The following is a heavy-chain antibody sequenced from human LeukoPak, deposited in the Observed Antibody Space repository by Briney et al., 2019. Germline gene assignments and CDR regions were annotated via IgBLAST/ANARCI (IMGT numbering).Heavy chain of an antibody. CDR1: GYSFTSYW. J-gene: IGHJ4*02. V-gene: IGHV5-51*01. D-gene: IGHD4-23*01. CDR3: ATSSTTVVTGYNFDY. CDR2: IYPGDSDT. Sequence: GESLKISCKGSGYSFTSYWIGWVRQMLGKGLEWMGIIYPGDSDTRYSPSFQGQVTISADKSISTAYLQWSSLKASDTAMYYCATSSTTVVTGYNFDYWGQGTLVTVSS.